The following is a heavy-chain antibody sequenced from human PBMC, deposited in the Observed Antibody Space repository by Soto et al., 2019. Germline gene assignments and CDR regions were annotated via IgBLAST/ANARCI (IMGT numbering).Heavy chain of an antibody. Sequence: TLSLTCTVSGFSIMNYFWSWIRQPPGKALECLALIFWDDDNRYSPSLKSRLAITKDTSKNQVVLTMTNMDPVDTATYYCVHSQWLKYNLFPPSGKGTLAPVSS. CDR2: IFWDDDN. V-gene: IGHV2-5*08. CDR1: GFSIMNY. D-gene: IGHD6-19*01. J-gene: IGHJ5*02. CDR3: VHSQWLKYNLFPP.